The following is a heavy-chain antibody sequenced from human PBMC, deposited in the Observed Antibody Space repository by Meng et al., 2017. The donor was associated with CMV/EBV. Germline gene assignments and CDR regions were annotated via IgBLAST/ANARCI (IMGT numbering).Heavy chain of an antibody. CDR3: AKGGMSSIWYGRIDY. J-gene: IGHJ4*02. D-gene: IGHD6-13*01. CDR1: GFTFDDYA. V-gene: IGHV3-9*01. CDR2: ISWNSGSI. Sequence: SLKISCAASGFTFDDYAMHWVRQAPGKGLEWVSGISWNSGSIGYADSVKGRFTISRDNAKNSLYLQMNSLRAEDTALYYCAKGGMSSIWYGRIDYWGQGTLVTVSS.